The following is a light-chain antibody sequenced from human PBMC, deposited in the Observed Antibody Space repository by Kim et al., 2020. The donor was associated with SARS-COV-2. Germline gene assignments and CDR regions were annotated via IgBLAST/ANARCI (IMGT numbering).Light chain of an antibody. Sequence: ETVLTQSPGALSLSPGERATLSCRASQSVGSTYLAWFQQKPGQAPRLLIFGASGRATDIPDRFSGGGSGTDSTLTISGLEPDDSAVYFCLHYGTSLYTFGQGTKLEI. V-gene: IGKV3-20*01. J-gene: IGKJ2*01. CDR1: QSVGSTY. CDR2: GAS. CDR3: LHYGTSLYT.